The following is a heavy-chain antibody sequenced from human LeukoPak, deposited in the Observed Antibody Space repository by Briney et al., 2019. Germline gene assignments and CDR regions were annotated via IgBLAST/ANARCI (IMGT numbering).Heavy chain of an antibody. CDR1: GFTFSNYW. CDR3: AGGSDIVSAFDI. D-gene: IGHD1-26*01. Sequence: GGSLRLSCAASGFTFSNYWMSWVRQAPGKGLEWVANIKEDGSEKYYVDSVKGRFTISRDNAKNPLYLQMNSLRAEDTAVYYCAGGSDIVSAFDIWGQGTMVTVSS. V-gene: IGHV3-7*05. J-gene: IGHJ3*02. CDR2: IKEDGSEK.